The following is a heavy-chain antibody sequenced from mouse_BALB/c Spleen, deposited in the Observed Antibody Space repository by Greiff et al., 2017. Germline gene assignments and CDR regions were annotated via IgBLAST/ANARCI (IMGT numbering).Heavy chain of an antibody. J-gene: IGHJ4*01. CDR3: ARHEGGYYGREAMDY. V-gene: IGHV5-6-2*01. Sequence: DVKLVESGGGLVKLGGSLKLSCAASGFTFSSYYMSWVRQTPEKRLELVAAINSNGGSTYYPDTVKGRFTISGDNAKNTLYLQMSSLKSEDTALYYCARHEGGYYGREAMDYWGQGTSVTVSS. CDR2: INSNGGST. D-gene: IGHD1-2*01. CDR1: GFTFSSYY.